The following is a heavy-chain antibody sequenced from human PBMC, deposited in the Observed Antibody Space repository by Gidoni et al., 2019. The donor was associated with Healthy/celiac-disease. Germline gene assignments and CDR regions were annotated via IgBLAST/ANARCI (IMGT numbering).Heavy chain of an antibody. CDR2: ISYDGSNK. J-gene: IGHJ6*02. D-gene: IGHD7-27*01. CDR1: GFTFSSYG. Sequence: QVQLVESGGGVVQPGRSLRLSCAASGFTFSSYGMHWVRQAPGKGLEWVAVISYDGSNKYYADSVKGRFTISRDNSKNTLYLQMNSLRAEDTAVYYCAKALELGGDYGMDVWGQGTTFTVSS. CDR3: AKALELGGDYGMDV. V-gene: IGHV3-30*18.